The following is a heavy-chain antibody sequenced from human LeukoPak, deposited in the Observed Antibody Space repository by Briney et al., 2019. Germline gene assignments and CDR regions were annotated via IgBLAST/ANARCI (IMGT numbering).Heavy chain of an antibody. Sequence: GASVKVSCKASGYTFTSYGISWVRQAPGQGLEWMGWISAYNGNTNYAQKLQGRVTMTTDTSTSTAYMELRSLRSDDTAVYFCARDPIVGVTDFFDPWGQGTLVTVSS. CDR2: ISAYNGNT. CDR1: GYTFTSYG. V-gene: IGHV1-18*01. CDR3: ARDPIVGVTDFFDP. J-gene: IGHJ5*02. D-gene: IGHD1-26*01.